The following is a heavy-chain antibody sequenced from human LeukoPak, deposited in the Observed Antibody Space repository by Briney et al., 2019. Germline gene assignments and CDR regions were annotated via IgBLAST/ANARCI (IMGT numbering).Heavy chain of an antibody. D-gene: IGHD2-21*02. J-gene: IGHJ3*02. V-gene: IGHV3-23*01. Sequence: GGSLRLSCAASGFTFSSYAMSWVRQAPGKGLEWVSAISGSGGSTYYADSVKGRFTISRDNSKNTLYLQMNSLRAEDTAVYYCAKGHCGGDCYSPFDAFDIWGQGTMVTVSS. CDR3: AKGHCGGDCYSPFDAFDI. CDR1: GFTFSSYA. CDR2: ISGSGGST.